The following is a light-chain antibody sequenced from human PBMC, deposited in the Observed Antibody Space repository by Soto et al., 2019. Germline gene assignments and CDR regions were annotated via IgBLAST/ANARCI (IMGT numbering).Light chain of an antibody. Sequence: DIQLTQSPSFLSASLGDRVTITCRAGQVISSYLAWYQQKPGKAPKLLIYGASTLQSGVPSRFSGSGSGTEFTLTISSLQPEDFATYYCQQLKSYPITFGQGTRLEIK. J-gene: IGKJ5*01. CDR2: GAS. CDR1: QVISSY. CDR3: QQLKSYPIT. V-gene: IGKV1-9*01.